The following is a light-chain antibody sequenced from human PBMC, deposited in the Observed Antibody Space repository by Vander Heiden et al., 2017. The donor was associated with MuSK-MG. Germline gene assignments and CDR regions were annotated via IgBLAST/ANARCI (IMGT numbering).Light chain of an antibody. Sequence: EIVFTQSPATLSLSPGERATLSCRASKSVRSYLPWYTQKPGQAPRLLIYDASNRDTGIPARLSGSGSGTDFTLTISSREPEDFAVYYCQQRRNWPLSTFGHGTKVDIK. CDR3: QQRRNWPLST. J-gene: IGKJ3*01. V-gene: IGKV3-11*01. CDR1: KSVRSY. CDR2: DAS.